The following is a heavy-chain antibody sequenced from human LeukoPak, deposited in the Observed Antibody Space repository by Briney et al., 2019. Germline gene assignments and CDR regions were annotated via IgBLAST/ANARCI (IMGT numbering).Heavy chain of an antibody. D-gene: IGHD4-17*01. CDR1: GYTFTSYD. J-gene: IGHJ6*02. Sequence: ASSVTVSFTGSGYTFTSYDINGVRQADGQGVEWMGWMNPNSGNTGYAQKFQGRVTMTRNTSISTAYMELISLRSKDTAVYYCARLDGDYVYYYYYGMDVWGQGTTVTVSS. CDR2: MNPNSGNT. V-gene: IGHV1-8*01. CDR3: ARLDGDYVYYYYYGMDV.